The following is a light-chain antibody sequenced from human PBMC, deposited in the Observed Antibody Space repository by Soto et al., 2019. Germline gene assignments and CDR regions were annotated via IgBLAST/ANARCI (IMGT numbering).Light chain of an antibody. CDR3: TSYASSSTPVV. J-gene: IGLJ2*01. CDR1: SSDIGGYKY. Sequence: QSALTQPASVSGSPGQSITIACTGTSSDIGGYKYVSWYQHHPGTAPKLMIYDVTNRPSGVSNRFSGSKSCNTASLTISGLQGEDEGAYYCTSYASSSTPVVLGGGTKLPVL. CDR2: DVT. V-gene: IGLV2-14*03.